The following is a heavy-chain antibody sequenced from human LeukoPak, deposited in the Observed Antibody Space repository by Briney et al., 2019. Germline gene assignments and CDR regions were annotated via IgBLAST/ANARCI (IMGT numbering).Heavy chain of an antibody. D-gene: IGHD4-23*01. J-gene: IGHJ3*02. CDR3: ARVGYGGNPKRFGAFDI. CDR1: GGTFSSYT. V-gene: IGHV1-69*02. Sequence: SVKVSCKASGGTFSSYTISWVRQAPGQGLEWMGRIIPILGIANYAQKFQGRVTITADKSTSTAYMELSSLRSEDTAVYYCARVGYGGNPKRFGAFDIWGQGTMVTVSS. CDR2: IIPILGIA.